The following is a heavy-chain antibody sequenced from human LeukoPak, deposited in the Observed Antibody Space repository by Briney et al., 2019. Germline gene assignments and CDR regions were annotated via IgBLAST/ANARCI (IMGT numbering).Heavy chain of an antibody. V-gene: IGHV1-8*01. Sequence: APVKVSCKASGYTFTSYDINWVRQATGQGLEWMGWMNPNSGNTGYAQKFQGRVTMTRNTSISTAYMELSSLRSEDAAVYYCARSSGKATVTTYKYWGQGTLVTVSS. CDR1: GYTFTSYD. J-gene: IGHJ4*02. CDR2: MNPNSGNT. D-gene: IGHD4-17*01. CDR3: ARSSGKATVTTYKY.